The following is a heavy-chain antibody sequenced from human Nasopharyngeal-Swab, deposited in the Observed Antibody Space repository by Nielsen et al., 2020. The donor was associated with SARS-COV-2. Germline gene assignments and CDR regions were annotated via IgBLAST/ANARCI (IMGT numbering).Heavy chain of an antibody. V-gene: IGHV4-30-2*01. CDR2: IYHSGST. D-gene: IGHD4-23*01. CDR3: ARGPSYGGFDF. J-gene: IGHJ4*02. Sequence: PGKGLEWIGHIYHSGSTYYNPSLKSRVTISLDMSKNQFSLKVTSVAAADTAVYYCARGPSYGGFDFWGQGTLVTVSS.